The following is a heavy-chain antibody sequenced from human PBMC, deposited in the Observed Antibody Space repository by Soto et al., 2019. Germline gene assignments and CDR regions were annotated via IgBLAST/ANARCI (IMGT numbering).Heavy chain of an antibody. CDR1: GFTFSGSA. J-gene: IGHJ4*02. CDR2: IRSKANSYAT. D-gene: IGHD2-2*01. CDR3: TRLYCISTSCADY. V-gene: IGHV3-73*01. Sequence: EVQLVESGGGLVQPGGSLKLSCAASGFTFSGSAMHWVRQASGKGLEWVGRIRSKANSYATAYAASVKGRFTISRDDSKNTAYLQMNSLKTEDTAVYYCTRLYCISTSCADYWGQGTLVTVSS.